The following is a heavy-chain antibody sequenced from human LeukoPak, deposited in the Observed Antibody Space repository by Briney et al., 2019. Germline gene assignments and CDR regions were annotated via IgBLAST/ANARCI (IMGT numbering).Heavy chain of an antibody. V-gene: IGHV3-30*18. D-gene: IGHD3-3*02. J-gene: IGHJ6*02. CDR3: AKEGGRTHFWSDIYGMDV. Sequence: LSGGSLRLSCAASGFTFSSYGMPWVRQAPGKGLEWVAVISYDGSNKYYADSVKGRFTISRDNSKNTLYLQMNSLRAEDTAVYYCAKEGGRTHFWSDIYGMDVWGQGTTVTVSS. CDR1: GFTFSSYG. CDR2: ISYDGSNK.